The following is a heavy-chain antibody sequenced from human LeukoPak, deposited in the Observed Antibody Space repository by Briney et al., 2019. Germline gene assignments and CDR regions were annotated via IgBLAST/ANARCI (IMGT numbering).Heavy chain of an antibody. CDR2: TYFRSKWYN. J-gene: IGHJ6*03. Sequence: SQTLSLTCAISGDSVSTNTVAWNWIRRSPSRGLEWLGRTYFRSKWYNDYAVSVKSRITINPDTSKNQFSLQLNSVTPEDTAVYYCARSRIWFGELEGYYMDVWDKGTTVTVSS. V-gene: IGHV6-1*01. CDR3: ARSRIWFGELEGYYMDV. D-gene: IGHD3-10*01. CDR1: GDSVSTNTVA.